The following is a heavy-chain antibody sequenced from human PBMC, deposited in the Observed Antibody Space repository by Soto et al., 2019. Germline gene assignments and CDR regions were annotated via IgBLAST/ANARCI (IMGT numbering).Heavy chain of an antibody. CDR3: ARGYCSSTSCYPHCDY. V-gene: IGHV1-69*02. D-gene: IGHD2-2*01. J-gene: IGHJ4*02. CDR2: IIPILGIA. CDR1: GGTFSSYT. Sequence: QVQLVQSGAEVKKPGSSVKVSCTASGGTFSSYTISWVRQAPGQGLEWMGRIIPILGIANYAQKFQGRVTITADKSTSTAYMELSSLRSEDTAVYYCARGYCSSTSCYPHCDYWGQGTLVTVSS.